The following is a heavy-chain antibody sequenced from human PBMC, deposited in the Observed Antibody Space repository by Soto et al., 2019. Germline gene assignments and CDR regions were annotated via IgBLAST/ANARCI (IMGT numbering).Heavy chain of an antibody. V-gene: IGHV4-39*01. D-gene: IGHD5-12*01. J-gene: IGHJ4*02. CDR3: ARQLRWVYYFDY. Sequence: SETLSLTCTVSGGSISSTNYYWGWIRQPPGKGLEWIGSIYYSGSTYYNPSLKSRVTISVDTSNNQFSLKLSSVTAADTAVYYCARQLRWVYYFDYWGQGTLVTAPQ. CDR1: GGSISSTNYY. CDR2: IYYSGST.